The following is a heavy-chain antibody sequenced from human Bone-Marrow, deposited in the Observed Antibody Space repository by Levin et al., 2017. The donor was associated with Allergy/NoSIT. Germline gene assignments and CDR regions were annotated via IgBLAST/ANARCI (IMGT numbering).Heavy chain of an antibody. CDR3: ARGQSKWLHWGAFDF. V-gene: IGHV1-2*02. Sequence: ASVKVSCKASGYSFTGEYIHWVRQAPGQGLEWMGWINPLSGGTNYAQKFQGSVTMTRDTSISTAYMELSRLRFDDTAVYYCARGQSKWLHWGAFDFWGQGTMVTVSS. D-gene: IGHD5-24*01. CDR2: INPLSGGT. J-gene: IGHJ3*01. CDR1: GYSFTGEY.